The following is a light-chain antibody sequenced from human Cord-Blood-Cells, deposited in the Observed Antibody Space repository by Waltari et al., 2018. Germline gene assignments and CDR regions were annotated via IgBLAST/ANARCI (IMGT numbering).Light chain of an antibody. Sequence: QSALTQPASVSGSPGQSITISCTGTSSDVGGYNYVSWYQQHPGKAPKLIIYDVSNRPSGVSNRLSGSKSGNTASLTISGLQAEDEADYYCSSYTSSSTLDYVFGTGTKVTVL. J-gene: IGLJ1*01. CDR3: SSYTSSSTLDYV. V-gene: IGLV2-14*03. CDR1: SSDVGGYNY. CDR2: DVS.